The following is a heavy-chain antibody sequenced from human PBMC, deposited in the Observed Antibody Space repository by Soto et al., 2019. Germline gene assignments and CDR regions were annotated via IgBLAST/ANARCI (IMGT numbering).Heavy chain of an antibody. Sequence: QVQLVQSGAEVKKPGASVTVSCRSSGDTFTDYYMHWVRQAPGQGLEWMGWINPNSGVTKYAQKFQGGVTMTRDTSIRTVYMQLSRLRSDDTAVYYCARESGGATATLDYYYFYMDVWDTGTTVTVSS. J-gene: IGHJ6*03. CDR2: INPNSGVT. CDR1: GDTFTDYY. CDR3: ARESGGATATLDYYYFYMDV. V-gene: IGHV1-2*02. D-gene: IGHD5-12*01.